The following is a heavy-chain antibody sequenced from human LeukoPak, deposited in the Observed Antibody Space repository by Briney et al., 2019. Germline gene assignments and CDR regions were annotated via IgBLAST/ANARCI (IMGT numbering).Heavy chain of an antibody. CDR2: INPNSGGT. J-gene: IGHJ6*03. D-gene: IGHD5-18*01. CDR1: GYTFTGYY. Sequence: ASVKVSCKASGYTFTGYYMHWVRQAPGQGLEWMGWINPNSGGTNYAQKFQGRVTMTRDTSISTAYMELSRLRSDDTAVYYCARVAMGHYYYYYMDVWGKGTTVTVS. CDR3: ARVAMGHYYYYYMDV. V-gene: IGHV1-2*02.